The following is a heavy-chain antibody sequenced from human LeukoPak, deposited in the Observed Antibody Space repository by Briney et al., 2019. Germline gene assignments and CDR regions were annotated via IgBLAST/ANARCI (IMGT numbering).Heavy chain of an antibody. CDR2: VSGSGATT. D-gene: IGHD3-10*01. Sequence: GGSLRLSCAASGFTFSSYAMSWVRQAPGKGLEWVSAVSGSGATTYYADSVKGRFTISRDNSKNTLYLQMNILRAEDTGVYYCAKPMTRTMVRGVPPSDYWGQGTLVTVSS. CDR3: AKPMTRTMVRGVPPSDY. CDR1: GFTFSSYA. J-gene: IGHJ4*02. V-gene: IGHV3-23*01.